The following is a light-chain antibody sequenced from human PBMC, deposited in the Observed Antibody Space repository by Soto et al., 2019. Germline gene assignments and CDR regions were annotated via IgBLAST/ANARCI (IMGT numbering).Light chain of an antibody. J-gene: IGKJ5*01. CDR1: QSLVYNYGITY. CDR3: MQGTHWPLI. V-gene: IGKV2-30*01. Sequence: DVVVTQSPISLPVTLGQQASISCRSSQSLVYNYGITYLNWFQQRPGQSPSRLIYQVSKRDSGVQDRFSGSGSSNDFTLKISRVEAEDFEVYSCMQGTHWPLIVGQGTRLEIK. CDR2: QVS.